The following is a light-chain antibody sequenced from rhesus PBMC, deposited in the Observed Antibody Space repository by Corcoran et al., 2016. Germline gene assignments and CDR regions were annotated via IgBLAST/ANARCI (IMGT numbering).Light chain of an antibody. CDR2: AAS. CDR1: QGISTY. V-gene: IGKV1-43*01. CDR3: LQYNSNPYS. Sequence: DIQMTQSPSSLSASVGDRVTITCRASQGISTYLNWYQQKPGKAPKRLLYAASSLESGVPSRFSGRGSGTVFTLTISSLQPEDFATYYCLQYNSNPYSFGQGTKVEIK. J-gene: IGKJ2*01.